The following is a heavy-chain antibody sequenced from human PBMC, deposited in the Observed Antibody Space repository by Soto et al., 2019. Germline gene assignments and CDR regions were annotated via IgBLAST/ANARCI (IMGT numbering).Heavy chain of an antibody. CDR3: ATDPDSYGFSYFDY. J-gene: IGHJ4*01. D-gene: IGHD5-18*01. CDR1: GFTFSSYW. Sequence: GGSLRLSCAASGFTFSSYWMHWVRQAPGRGLVWVSRISGDGSRTTYADSVKGRFTISRDNAKNTLYLQMNSLRAEDTAMYYCATDPDSYGFSYFDYWGHGALVTVSS. V-gene: IGHV3-74*03. CDR2: ISGDGSRT.